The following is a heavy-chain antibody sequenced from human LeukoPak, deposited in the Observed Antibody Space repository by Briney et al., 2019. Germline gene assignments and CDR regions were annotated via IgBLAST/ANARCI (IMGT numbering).Heavy chain of an antibody. V-gene: IGHV4-30-4*08. Sequence: SQTLSLTCTVSGGSISSGDYYWSRIRQPPGEGLEWIGYIYYSGSTYYNPSLKSRFTISVDTSKNQFSLKLSSVTATDTAVYYCARDRASTRSGSYFDYWGQGTLVTVSS. CDR1: GGSISSGDYY. D-gene: IGHD1-26*01. CDR2: IYYSGST. J-gene: IGHJ4*02. CDR3: ARDRASTRSGSYFDY.